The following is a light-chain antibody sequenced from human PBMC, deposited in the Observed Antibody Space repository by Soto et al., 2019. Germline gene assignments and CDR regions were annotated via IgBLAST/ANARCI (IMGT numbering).Light chain of an antibody. CDR2: EVT. J-gene: IGLJ1*01. Sequence: QSALTQPPSASGSPGQSVTISCTGTSSDVGGYDLVSWYQHHPGKAPKLLIYEVTKRPSGVHDRFSGSKSGNTASLTVSGLEAEDEADYHCSSYNGSTNVFGPGTKLTVL. CDR1: SSDVGGYDL. CDR3: SSYNGSTNV. V-gene: IGLV2-8*01.